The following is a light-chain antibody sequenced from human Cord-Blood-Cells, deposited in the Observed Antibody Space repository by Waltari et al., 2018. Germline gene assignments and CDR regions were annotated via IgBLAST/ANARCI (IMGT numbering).Light chain of an antibody. Sequence: QSVLTQPPSASGTPGQRVTISCSGSSSNNGSNYVYWYQQLPGTAPNLLIYRNNQRPSGIPDRFSGSKSGTAASLAISGLRSEDEADYYCAAWDDSVSGRVFGGGTKLTVL. CDR2: RNN. J-gene: IGLJ3*02. CDR3: AAWDDSVSGRV. V-gene: IGLV1-47*01. CDR1: SSNNGSNY.